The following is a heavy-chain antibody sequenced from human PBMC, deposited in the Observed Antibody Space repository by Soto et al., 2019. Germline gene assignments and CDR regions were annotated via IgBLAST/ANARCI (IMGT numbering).Heavy chain of an antibody. D-gene: IGHD3-10*01. CDR1: GFTFSVYK. Sequence: GGSLRLSCSTSGFTFSVYKMHWVRQAPGKGLEYVSGISNQGDTTYYADSVKGRFTISRDNSKNTLYFQMSNLRPEDTAVYYCAAAQLPPFENWGQGTQVTVSS. V-gene: IGHV3-64D*06. CDR3: AAAQLPPFEN. CDR2: ISNQGDTT. J-gene: IGHJ4*02.